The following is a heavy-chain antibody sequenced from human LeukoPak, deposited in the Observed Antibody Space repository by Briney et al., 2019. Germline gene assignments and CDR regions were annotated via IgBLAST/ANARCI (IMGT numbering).Heavy chain of an antibody. J-gene: IGHJ6*03. Sequence: QAGGSLRLSCAASGFTFSSYGMSWVRQAPGKGLEWVSAISGSGSSTYYAASVKGRFTISRDNSKNTLYLQMNSLRAEDTAVYYCARDGPANGNYYYMDVWGKGTTVTVSS. CDR1: GFTFSSYG. CDR2: ISGSGSST. V-gene: IGHV3-23*01. D-gene: IGHD1-14*01. CDR3: ARDGPANGNYYYMDV.